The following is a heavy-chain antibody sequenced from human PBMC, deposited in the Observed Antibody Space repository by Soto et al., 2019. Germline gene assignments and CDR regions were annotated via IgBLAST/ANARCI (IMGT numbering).Heavy chain of an antibody. CDR3: ARDATCESGGYYYVSWFDL. CDR2: IFHSGST. V-gene: IGHV4-4*02. CDR1: GGSISDSDW. J-gene: IGHJ5*02. D-gene: IGHD3-22*01. Sequence: QVQLQESGPGLVKPSGTLSLTCVVSGGSISDSDWWSWVRQPPGKGLEWIGEIFHSGSTNYNPSLKSRVTMSVDKSKNQFSLKLNSVTAADTAVDFWARDATCESGGYYYVSWFDLGGQGTPVTVSS.